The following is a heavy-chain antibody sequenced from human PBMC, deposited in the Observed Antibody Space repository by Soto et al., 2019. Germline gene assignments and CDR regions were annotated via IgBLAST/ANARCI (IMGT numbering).Heavy chain of an antibody. CDR2: IWYDGSNK. D-gene: IGHD6-13*01. V-gene: IGHV3-33*01. J-gene: IGHJ4*02. CDR3: ARDSYSSSWYYDY. CDR1: GFTFSSYG. Sequence: GSLRLSCAASGFTFSSYGMRWVRQAPGKGLEWVAVIWYDGSNKYYADSVKGRFTISRDNSKNTLYLQMNSLRAEDTAVYYCARDSYSSSWYYDYWGQGTLVTVSS.